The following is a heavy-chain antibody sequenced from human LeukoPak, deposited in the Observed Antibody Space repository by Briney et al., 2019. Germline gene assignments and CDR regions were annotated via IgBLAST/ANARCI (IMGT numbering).Heavy chain of an antibody. CDR2: IYYSGTT. D-gene: IGHD3-22*01. CDR1: GGSISSSSYY. J-gene: IGHJ4*02. Sequence: SETLSLTCTVSGGSISSSSYYWGWIRQPPGKGLEWIGTIYYSGTTYYNPSLKSRVTISIDTSKNQFSLKLSSVTAADTAVYYCARGPYYDSSGYYSVWGQGTLVTVSS. CDR3: ARGPYYDSSGYYSV. V-gene: IGHV4-39*07.